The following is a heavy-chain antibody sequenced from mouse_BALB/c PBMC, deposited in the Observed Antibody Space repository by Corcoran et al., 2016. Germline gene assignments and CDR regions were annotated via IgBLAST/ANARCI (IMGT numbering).Heavy chain of an antibody. CDR3: ARRAARARYYAMDY. D-gene: IGHD3-1*01. J-gene: IGHJ4*01. CDR1: GFNIKDTY. CDR2: IDPANGNT. Sequence: EVQLQQSGAELVKPGASVKLSCTASGFNIKDTYMHWVKQRPEQGLEWIGRIDPANGNTKYDPKFQGKDTIPADTSSNTAYLQLSSLTSEDTDVYYCARRAARARYYAMDYWGQGTAVTVTS. V-gene: IGHV14-3*02.